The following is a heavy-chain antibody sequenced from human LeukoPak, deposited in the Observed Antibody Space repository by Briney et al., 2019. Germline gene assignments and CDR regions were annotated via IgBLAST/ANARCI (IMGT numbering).Heavy chain of an antibody. CDR2: IYYSGST. V-gene: IGHV4-59*01. J-gene: IGHJ4*02. D-gene: IGHD6-13*01. CDR1: GGSISSYH. CDR3: ARGLMMAVAGRGEFHY. Sequence: PSETLSLTGIVSGGSISSYHWSWIRQPPGKGLEWIGYIYYSGSTNYNPSLKSRVTISVDTSKNQFSLKLSSVTAADTAVYYCARGLMMAVAGRGEFHYWGQGTLVTVSS.